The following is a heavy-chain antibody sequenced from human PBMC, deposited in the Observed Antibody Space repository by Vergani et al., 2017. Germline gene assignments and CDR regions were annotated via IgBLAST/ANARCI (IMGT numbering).Heavy chain of an antibody. D-gene: IGHD2-2*01. Sequence: QVQLQQWGAGLLKPSETLSLTCAVYGGSFSGYYWSWIRQPPGQGLEWIGEINHSGSTNYNPSLQSRVTISVDTSTNQFSLKLSSVTAAATAVYYCARGGVVVPGYYCYHYMDVWGKGTTVTVSS. CDR1: GGSFSGYY. J-gene: IGHJ6*03. V-gene: IGHV4-34*01. CDR2: INHSGST. CDR3: ARGGVVVPGYYCYHYMDV.